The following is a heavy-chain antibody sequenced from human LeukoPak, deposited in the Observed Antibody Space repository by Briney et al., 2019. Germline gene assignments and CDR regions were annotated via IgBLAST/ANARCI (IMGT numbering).Heavy chain of an antibody. CDR3: ARGSPYYDILFYMDV. CDR2: MNPNSGNT. Sequence: ASVKVSCKASGYTFTSYDINWVRQATGQGLEWMGWMNPNSGNTGYAQKFQGRATMTRNTSISTAYMELSSLRSEDTAVYYCARGSPYYDILFYMDVWGKGTTVTISS. CDR1: GYTFTSYD. D-gene: IGHD3-9*01. V-gene: IGHV1-8*01. J-gene: IGHJ6*03.